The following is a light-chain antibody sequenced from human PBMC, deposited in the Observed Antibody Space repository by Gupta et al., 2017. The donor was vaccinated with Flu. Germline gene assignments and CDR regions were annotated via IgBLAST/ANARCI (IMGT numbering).Light chain of an antibody. CDR2: DVS. V-gene: IGLV2-11*03. Sequence: SVTISCTGTSSDVGGYNYVSWYQQHPGKAHKLMIYDVSERPAGVPDRFSGSKSGNTASLTISGLQAEDEADYYCCSYAGSYTEMFGGGTKLTVL. CDR1: SSDVGGYNY. J-gene: IGLJ3*02. CDR3: CSYAGSYTEM.